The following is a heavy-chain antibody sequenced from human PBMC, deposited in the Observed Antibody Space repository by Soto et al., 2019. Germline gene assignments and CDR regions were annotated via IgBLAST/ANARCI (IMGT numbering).Heavy chain of an antibody. CDR2: IIHSFGTA. J-gene: IGHJ6*02. V-gene: IGHV1-69*01. CDR1: GGTFNSYA. CDR3: ARVEGSVCSSSSYYGAMDV. D-gene: IGHD2-2*01. Sequence: QVQLVQSGAEVKKPGSSVQVSCKASGGTFNSYAISWVRQAPGRGLEWMGGIIHSFGTATYAQNFQGRVRTTEDEPDSTDYMDLSSPRAEDTAVYYCARVEGSVCSSSSYYGAMDVWGQGTTVTVSS.